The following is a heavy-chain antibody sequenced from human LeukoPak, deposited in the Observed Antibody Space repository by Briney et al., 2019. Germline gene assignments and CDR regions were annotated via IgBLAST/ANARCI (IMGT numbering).Heavy chain of an antibody. D-gene: IGHD6-19*01. Sequence: SETLSLTCTVSGGSISSSSYYWGWIRQPPGKGLEWIGEINHSGSTNYNPSLKSRVTISVDTSKNQFSLKVSSVTAADTAVYYCARGWSSGGQDWFDPWGQGTLVTVSS. CDR1: GGSISSSSYY. CDR2: INHSGST. CDR3: ARGWSSGGQDWFDP. V-gene: IGHV4-39*07. J-gene: IGHJ5*02.